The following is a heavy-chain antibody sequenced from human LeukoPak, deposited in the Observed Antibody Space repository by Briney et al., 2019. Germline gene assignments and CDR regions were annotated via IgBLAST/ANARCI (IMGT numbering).Heavy chain of an antibody. CDR3: ARSSFDDYVWGGSY. CDR2: IRYDGSNK. Sequence: GGSLRLSCAASGFTFSSYGMHWVRQAPGKGLEWVAFIRYDGSNKYYADSVKGRFTISRDNSKNTLYLQMNSLRADDTAVYYCARSSFDDYVWGGSYWGQGTLVTVSS. V-gene: IGHV3-30*02. D-gene: IGHD3-16*01. J-gene: IGHJ4*02. CDR1: GFTFSSYG.